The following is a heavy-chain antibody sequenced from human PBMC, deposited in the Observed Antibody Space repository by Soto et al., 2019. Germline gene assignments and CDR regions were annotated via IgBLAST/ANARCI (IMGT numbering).Heavy chain of an antibody. CDR1: GGTFSSYT. J-gene: IGHJ6*02. CDR2: IIPILGIA. CDR3: ARQEMRFGEYRDYYGMDV. D-gene: IGHD3-10*01. Sequence: ASVKVSCKASGGTFSSYTISWVRQAPGQGLEWMGRIIPILGIANYAQKFQGRVTITADKSTSTAYMELSSLRSEDTAVYYCARQEMRFGEYRDYYGMDVRGQRTTVTVSS. V-gene: IGHV1-69*02.